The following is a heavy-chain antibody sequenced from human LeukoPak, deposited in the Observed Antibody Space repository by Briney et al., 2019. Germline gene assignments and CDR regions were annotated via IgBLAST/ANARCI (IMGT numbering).Heavy chain of an antibody. D-gene: IGHD5-18*01. Sequence: GGSLRLSCAASGFTFSSYGMSWVRQAPGKGLEWVSAISGSGGSTYYADSVKGRFTVSRDNSKNTLYLQMNSLRAEDTAVYYCAKAQTAMVTSAFDIWGQGTMVTVSS. V-gene: IGHV3-23*01. CDR1: GFTFSSYG. J-gene: IGHJ3*02. CDR3: AKAQTAMVTSAFDI. CDR2: ISGSGGST.